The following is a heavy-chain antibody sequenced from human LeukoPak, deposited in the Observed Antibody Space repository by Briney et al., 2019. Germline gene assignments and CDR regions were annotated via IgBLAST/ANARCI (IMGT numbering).Heavy chain of an antibody. CDR3: ARDEVNVGSGNYYDFDY. CDR1: GFTFSNYW. CDR2: ISTTSSYI. Sequence: GGSLRLSCAASGFTFSNYWMNWVRQAPGKGLEWVSSISTTSSYIYYADSVKDRFTTSRDNAKSSPYLQMNSLRAEDTAVYYCARDEVNVGSGNYYDFDYWGQGTLVTVSS. V-gene: IGHV3-21*01. D-gene: IGHD3-10*01. J-gene: IGHJ4*02.